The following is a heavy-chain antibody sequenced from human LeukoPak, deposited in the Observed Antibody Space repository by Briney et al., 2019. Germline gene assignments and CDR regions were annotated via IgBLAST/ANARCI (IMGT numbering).Heavy chain of an antibody. CDR3: ARENISPPPGDAFDI. Sequence: GRSLRLSCAASGFTFSSYAMHWVRQAPGKGLEWVAVISYDGSNKYYADSVKGRFTISRDNSQNTLYLQMNSLRAEDTAVYYCARENISPPPGDAFDIWGQGTMVTVSS. D-gene: IGHD2/OR15-2a*01. J-gene: IGHJ3*02. V-gene: IGHV3-30*04. CDR1: GFTFSSYA. CDR2: ISYDGSNK.